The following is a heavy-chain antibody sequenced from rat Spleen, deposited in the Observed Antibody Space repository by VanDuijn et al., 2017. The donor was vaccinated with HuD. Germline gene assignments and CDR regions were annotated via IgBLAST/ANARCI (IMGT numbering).Heavy chain of an antibody. CDR1: GFTFSDYN. V-gene: IGHV5-7*01. Sequence: EVQLVESGGGLVQPGRSLKLSCAASGFTFSDYNMAWVRQAPEKGLEWVATVVYDGSRTYYRDSVKGRFTISRDNAKSTLYLQMNSLRSEDTATYYCARHSVLFQGVMDAWGQGASVTVSS. J-gene: IGHJ4*01. CDR2: VVYDGSRT. CDR3: ARHSVLFQGVMDA. D-gene: IGHD4-3*01.